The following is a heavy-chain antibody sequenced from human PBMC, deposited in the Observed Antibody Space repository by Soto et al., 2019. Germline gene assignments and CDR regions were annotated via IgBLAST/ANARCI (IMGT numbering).Heavy chain of an antibody. J-gene: IGHJ4*02. Sequence: QLQLQESGPRLVKPSETLSLTCAVSGGSMSSSAYFWAWVRQPPGKPLEWIGSVNYNGNTYYNPSLRSRVTMSMDPFKNHSALSLTSVTAADTAVFYCARHPYSFQEPVDSWGQGALFTVSS. CDR1: GGSMSSSAYF. D-gene: IGHD2-21*01. CDR2: VNYNGNT. CDR3: ARHPYSFQEPVDS. V-gene: IGHV4-39*01.